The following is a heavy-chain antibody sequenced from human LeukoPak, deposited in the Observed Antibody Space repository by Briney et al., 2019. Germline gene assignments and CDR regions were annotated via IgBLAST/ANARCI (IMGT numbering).Heavy chain of an antibody. CDR2: INAGNGNT. Sequence: EASVKVSCKASGYTFTSYGISWVRQAPGQRLEWMGWINAGNGNTKYSQKFQGRVTITRDTSASTAYMELSSLRSEDTAVYYCARDWTYYYDSSGYYLYNWFNPWGQGTLVTVSS. V-gene: IGHV1-3*01. CDR1: GYTFTSYG. CDR3: ARDWTYYYDSSGYYLYNWFNP. J-gene: IGHJ5*02. D-gene: IGHD3-22*01.